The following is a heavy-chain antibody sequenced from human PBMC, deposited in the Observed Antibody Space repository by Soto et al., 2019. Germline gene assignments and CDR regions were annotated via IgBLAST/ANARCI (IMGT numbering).Heavy chain of an antibody. CDR1: GFTFSDSA. Sequence: GRSHRLRYAASGFTFSDSAMRWVRQASGKGLEWVGRIRSKANSYATAYAASVKGRFTISRDDSKNTAYLQMNSLKTEDTAVYYCTCPNWNYAFDIWGQGTMVTVSS. CDR2: IRSKANSYAT. V-gene: IGHV3-73*01. D-gene: IGHD1-7*01. J-gene: IGHJ3*02. CDR3: TCPNWNYAFDI.